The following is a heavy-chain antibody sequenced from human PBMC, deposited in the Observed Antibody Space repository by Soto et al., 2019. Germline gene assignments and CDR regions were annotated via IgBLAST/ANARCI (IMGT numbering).Heavy chain of an antibody. J-gene: IGHJ5*02. CDR1: GFTFSSYA. D-gene: IGHD2-2*01. CDR3: AKSQFYCSSTSCYQRNWFDP. CDR2: ISGSGGST. Sequence: EVQLLESGGGLVQPGGSLRLSCAASGFTFSSYAMSWVRQAPGKGLEWVSAISGSGGSTYYADSVKGRFTISRDNAKNTLYLQMNSLRAEDTAVYYCAKSQFYCSSTSCYQRNWFDPWGQGTLVTVAS. V-gene: IGHV3-23*01.